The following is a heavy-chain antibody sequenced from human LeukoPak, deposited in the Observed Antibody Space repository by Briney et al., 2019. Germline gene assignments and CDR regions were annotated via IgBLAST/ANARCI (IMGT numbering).Heavy chain of an antibody. Sequence: KPSETLSLTCTVSGGSISSGGYYWSWIRQHPGAGLEWIGYIYYSGSTYYNPSLKSRVTISVDTSKNQFSLKVSSVTAADTAVYYCARAPGVGYCSGGSCYNWFDPWGQGTLVTVSS. D-gene: IGHD2-15*01. J-gene: IGHJ5*02. CDR1: GGSISSGGYY. CDR2: IYYSGST. CDR3: ARAPGVGYCSGGSCYNWFDP. V-gene: IGHV4-31*03.